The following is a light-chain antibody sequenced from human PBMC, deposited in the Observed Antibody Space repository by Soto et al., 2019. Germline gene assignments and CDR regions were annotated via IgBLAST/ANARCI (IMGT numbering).Light chain of an antibody. Sequence: DIQMTQSPSTLSASVGDTVTITCRASQSVAGWLAWYQQKPGKAPTLLIYDASALPHGVPSRFSGSGSGTEFTLTISSLQPDDFATYYCQQYETYSGTFGQGTKVEIK. CDR3: QQYETYSGT. V-gene: IGKV1-5*01. J-gene: IGKJ1*01. CDR1: QSVAGW. CDR2: DAS.